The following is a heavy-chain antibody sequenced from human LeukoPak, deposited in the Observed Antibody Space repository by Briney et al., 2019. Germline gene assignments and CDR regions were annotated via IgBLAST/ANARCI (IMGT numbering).Heavy chain of an antibody. CDR1: GFTFSSYE. CDR2: INSIGTTT. D-gene: IGHD3-10*01. CDR3: ARDGGTDYSFDY. V-gene: IGHV3-48*03. J-gene: IGHJ4*02. Sequence: GGSLRLSCSASGFTFSSYEMNWVRQAPGKGLEWLPYINSIGTTTHYADSVKGRFTTSRDNAKNSLYLQVNSLRAEDTAVYYCARDGGTDYSFDYWGLGTLVTVSS.